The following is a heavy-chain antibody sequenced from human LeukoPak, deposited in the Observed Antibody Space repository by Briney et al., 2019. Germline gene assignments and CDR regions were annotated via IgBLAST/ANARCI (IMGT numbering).Heavy chain of an antibody. CDR3: ARSWTYEDAFDI. J-gene: IGHJ3*02. Sequence: GGSLRLSCVASGFTFSSYWMSWVRQAPGKGLEWVANIRQDGSEIYYMDSVKGRFTISRDNAKNSLYLQMNSLRAEDTAVYYCARSWTYEDAFDIWGQGTMVTVSS. CDR2: IRQDGSEI. D-gene: IGHD3/OR15-3a*01. CDR1: GFTFSSYW. V-gene: IGHV3-7*01.